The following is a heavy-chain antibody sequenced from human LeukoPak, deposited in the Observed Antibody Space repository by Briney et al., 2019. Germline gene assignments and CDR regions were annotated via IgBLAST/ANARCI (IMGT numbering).Heavy chain of an antibody. D-gene: IGHD5-24*01. CDR3: ARRESRAEGDWFDP. J-gene: IGHJ5*02. CDR2: IYHSENT. CDR1: GGSITSSNR. V-gene: IGHV4-4*02. Sequence: KPSGTLSLTCALPGGSITSSNRWSWVRQPPGKGLEGRGEIYHSENTNYNPPLKSRVTLSVDKSKNQYSLKLTSVTAADTAVYYCARRESRAEGDWFDPWRQGTLVTVSS.